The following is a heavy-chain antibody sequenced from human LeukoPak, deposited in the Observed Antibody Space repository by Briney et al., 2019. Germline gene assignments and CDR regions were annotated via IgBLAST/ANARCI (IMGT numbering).Heavy chain of an antibody. CDR3: ARVGGGLTIDY. J-gene: IGHJ4*02. D-gene: IGHD1/OR15-1a*01. Sequence: PSETLSLTCTVSGYSISSGYYWGWIRQPPGKGLEFIGSIYHSGGTYYNPSLKSRVTISVETSKNQFALKLSSVTAAETAVYYCARVGGGLTIDYWGQGTLVIVSS. V-gene: IGHV4-38-2*02. CDR2: IYHSGGT. CDR1: GYSISSGYY.